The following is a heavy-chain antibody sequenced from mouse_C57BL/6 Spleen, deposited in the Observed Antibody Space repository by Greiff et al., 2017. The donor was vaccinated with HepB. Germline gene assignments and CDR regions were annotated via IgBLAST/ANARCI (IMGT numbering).Heavy chain of an antibody. J-gene: IGHJ3*01. V-gene: IGHV1-82*01. CDR3: ARDYGSPLFAY. D-gene: IGHD1-1*01. CDR1: GYAFSSSW. Sequence: VKLMESGPEMVKPGASVKISCKASGYAFSSSWMNWVKQRPGKGLEWIGRIYPGDGDTNYNGKFKGKATLTADKSSSTAYMQLSSLTSEDSAVYFCARDYGSPLFAYWGQGTLVTVSA. CDR2: IYPGDGDT.